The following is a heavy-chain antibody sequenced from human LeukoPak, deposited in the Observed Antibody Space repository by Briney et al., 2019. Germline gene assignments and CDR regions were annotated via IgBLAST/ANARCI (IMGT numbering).Heavy chain of an antibody. D-gene: IGHD6-19*01. V-gene: IGHV3-23*01. CDR1: GFTFSSYA. J-gene: IGHJ6*02. CDR2: ISGSGGST. CDR3: AKIAVAGTRGDYGMDV. Sequence: GGSLRLSCAASGFTFSSYAMSWVRQAPGKGLEWVSAISGSGGSTYYAGSVKGRFTISRDNSKNTLYLQMNSLRAEDTAVYYCAKIAVAGTRGDYGMDVWGQGTTVTVSS.